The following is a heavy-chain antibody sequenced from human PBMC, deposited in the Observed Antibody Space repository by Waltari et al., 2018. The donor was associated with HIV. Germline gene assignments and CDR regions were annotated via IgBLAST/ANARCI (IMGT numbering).Heavy chain of an antibody. CDR2: FDPEDDET. J-gene: IGHJ6*02. Sequence: QVQLIQSGAEVKKPGASVKVSCKVFGYTLPELSMHWVRQAPGKGLEWMGGFDPEDDETIYAQKFQGRVTVTEDTSTDSAYMELSSLTSEDTAVYYCATGGGTTSIQLYDLDVWGQGTTVTVSS. CDR3: ATGGGTTSIQLYDLDV. D-gene: IGHD1-26*01. CDR1: GYTLPELS. V-gene: IGHV1-24*01.